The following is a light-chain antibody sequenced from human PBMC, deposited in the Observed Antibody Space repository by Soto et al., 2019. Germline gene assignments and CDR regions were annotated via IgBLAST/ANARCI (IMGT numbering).Light chain of an antibody. J-gene: IGKJ5*01. V-gene: IGKV3-20*01. CDR1: QSVSSSY. Sequence: EIVMTQSPPTLSVSPGERATLSCRASQSVSSSYLAWYQQKPGQPPRLLIYGASSRATGIPDRFSGSGSGTDFTLTISRLEPDEFAVFYCQHYDSLPITFGQGTRLENK. CDR2: GAS. CDR3: QHYDSLPIT.